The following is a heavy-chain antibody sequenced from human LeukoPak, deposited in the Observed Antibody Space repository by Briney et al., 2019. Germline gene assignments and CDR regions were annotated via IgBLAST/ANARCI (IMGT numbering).Heavy chain of an antibody. J-gene: IGHJ4*02. D-gene: IGHD3-10*01. CDR1: GGSISSYY. CDR2: IYYSGST. Sequence: ETLSLTCTVSGGSISSYYWSWIRQPPGKGLEWIGYIYYSGSTNYNPSLKSRVTISVDTSKNQFSLKLSSVTAADTAVYYCARRILRRGEFDYWGQGTLVTASS. CDR3: ARRILRRGEFDY. V-gene: IGHV4-59*08.